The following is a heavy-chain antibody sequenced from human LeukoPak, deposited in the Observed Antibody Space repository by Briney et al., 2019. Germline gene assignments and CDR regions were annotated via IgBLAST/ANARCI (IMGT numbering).Heavy chain of an antibody. CDR3: AKSWLRYCSSTSCYYFDY. V-gene: IGHV3-9*01. D-gene: IGHD2-2*01. CDR1: GFTVSSNY. Sequence: PGGSLRLSCAASGFTVSSNYMSWVRQAPGKGLEWVSGISWNSGSIGYADSVKGRFTISRDNAKNSLYLQMNSLRAEDTALYYCAKSWLRYCSSTSCYYFDYWGQGTLVTVSS. CDR2: ISWNSGSI. J-gene: IGHJ4*02.